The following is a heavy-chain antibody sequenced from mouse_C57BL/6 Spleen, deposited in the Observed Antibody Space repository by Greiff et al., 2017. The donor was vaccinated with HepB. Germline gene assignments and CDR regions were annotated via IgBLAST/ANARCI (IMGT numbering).Heavy chain of an antibody. CDR3: ARPDYSNTWFAY. J-gene: IGHJ3*01. V-gene: IGHV1-64*01. CDR2: IHPNSGST. Sequence: QVQLKQPGAELVKPGASVKLSCKASGYTFTSYWMHWVKQRPGQGLEWIGMIHPNSGSTNYNEKFKSKATLTVDKSSSTAYMQLSSLTSEDSAVYYCARPDYSNTWFAYWGQGPLVTVSA. CDR1: GYTFTSYW. D-gene: IGHD2-5*01.